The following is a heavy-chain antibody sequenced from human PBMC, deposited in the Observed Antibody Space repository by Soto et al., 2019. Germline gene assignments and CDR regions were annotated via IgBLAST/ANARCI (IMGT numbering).Heavy chain of an antibody. Sequence: SETLSLTCTVSGGSISSGGYYWSWIRQHPGKGLEWIGYIYYSGSTYYNPSLKSRVTISVDTSKNQFSLKLSSVTAADTAVYYCASTRPYSSSWYQHWGQGTLVTVSS. V-gene: IGHV4-31*03. CDR3: ASTRPYSSSWYQH. J-gene: IGHJ1*01. CDR2: IYYSGST. D-gene: IGHD6-13*01. CDR1: GGSISSGGYY.